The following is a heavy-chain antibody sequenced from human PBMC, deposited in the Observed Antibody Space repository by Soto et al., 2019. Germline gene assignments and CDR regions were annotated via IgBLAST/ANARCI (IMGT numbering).Heavy chain of an antibody. CDR1: GYSFTSYG. CDR3: ARVPINFWSGYYSFDY. J-gene: IGHJ4*02. D-gene: IGHD3-3*01. CDR2: ISAYNGNT. Sequence: GTSVKVSCKASGYSFTSYGISWVRQAPGQGLEWMGWISAYNGNTNYAQKLQGRVTMTTDTSTSTAYMELRSLRSDDTAVYYCARVPINFWSGYYSFDYWGQGTLVTVSS. V-gene: IGHV1-18*01.